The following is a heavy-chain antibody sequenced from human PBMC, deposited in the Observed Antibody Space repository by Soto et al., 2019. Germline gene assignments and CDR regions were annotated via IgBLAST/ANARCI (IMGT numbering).Heavy chain of an antibody. CDR2: IYSGGST. Sequence: EMQLVESGGGLVQPGGSLRLSCAASGFTVSSNYMSWVRQAPGKGLQWVSVIYSGGSTYYADSVKGRFTISRDNSKNTLYLQMNSLRAEDTAVYYCARGSVVATINPLYYFDYWGQGTLVTVSS. CDR3: ARGSVVATINPLYYFDY. CDR1: GFTVSSNY. D-gene: IGHD5-12*01. V-gene: IGHV3-66*01. J-gene: IGHJ4*02.